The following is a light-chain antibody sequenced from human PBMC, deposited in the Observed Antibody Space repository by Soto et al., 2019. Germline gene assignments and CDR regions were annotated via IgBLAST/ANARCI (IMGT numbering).Light chain of an antibody. CDR3: QHLRTYPFS. V-gene: IGKV1-9*01. CDR1: QDISTS. J-gene: IGKJ2*03. CDR2: PAS. Sequence: DIQLTQSPSFLSASVGDRVTVSCRASQDISTSLAWFQQKAGKVPQLLVYPASTLQDGVPLRFSGSGSGTYFTLTINNLQAEDFATYYCQHLRTYPFSFGPGTKLDIK.